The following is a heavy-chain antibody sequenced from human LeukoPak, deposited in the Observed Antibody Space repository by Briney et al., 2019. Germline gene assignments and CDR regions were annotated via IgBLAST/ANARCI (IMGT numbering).Heavy chain of an antibody. J-gene: IGHJ4*02. Sequence: PGGSLRLSCAASGFTYSSYWMTWVRRAPGKGLEWVAKIKQDGSEMSYVDSVEGRFTISRDNSKNTLFLQMNSLRAEDSALYYCAKDPTDFDSSGQTYFDYWGQGTLVTVSS. D-gene: IGHD3-22*01. CDR1: GFTYSSYW. CDR2: IKQDGSEM. CDR3: AKDPTDFDSSGQTYFDY. V-gene: IGHV3-7*03.